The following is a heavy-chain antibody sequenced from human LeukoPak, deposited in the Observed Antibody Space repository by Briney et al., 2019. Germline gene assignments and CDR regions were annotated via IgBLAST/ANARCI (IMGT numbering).Heavy chain of an antibody. V-gene: IGHV1-8*01. CDR1: GYTFTSYD. CDR3: ARGGYYYGSGTDAFDI. D-gene: IGHD3-10*01. Sequence: ASVKVSCKASGYTFTSYDINWVRQATGQGLEWMGWMNPNSGTTGYAQKFQGRVTMTRNTSISTAYMELSSLRSEDTAVYYCARGGYYYGSGTDAFDIWGQGTMVTVSS. J-gene: IGHJ3*02. CDR2: MNPNSGTT.